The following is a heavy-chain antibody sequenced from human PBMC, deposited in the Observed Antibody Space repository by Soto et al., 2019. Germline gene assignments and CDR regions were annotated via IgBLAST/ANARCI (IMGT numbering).Heavy chain of an antibody. Sequence: QVQLQQWGAGLLKPSETLSLTCAVYGGSFSGYYWSWVRQPPGKGLEWIGESNHRGSTNYNPSLKSRVTISVDTSKNQFSLKLTSVTAADTAVYYWARAYSGYDFDYWGQGTLVTVSS. CDR2: SNHRGST. CDR3: ARAYSGYDFDY. CDR1: GGSFSGYY. D-gene: IGHD5-12*01. V-gene: IGHV4-34*01. J-gene: IGHJ4*02.